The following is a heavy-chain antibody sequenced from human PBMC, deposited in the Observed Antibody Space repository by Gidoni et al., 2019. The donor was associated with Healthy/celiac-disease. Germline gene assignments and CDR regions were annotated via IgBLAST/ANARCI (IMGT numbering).Heavy chain of an antibody. CDR1: GFTFSSYW. V-gene: IGHV3-74*01. Sequence: EVQLVESGGGLVQPGGSLRPSCAAYGFTFSSYWMHWVRQAPGKGLVWVSRINSDGSSTSYSDSVKGRFTISRDNAKNTLYLQMNSLRAEDTAVYYCARWGIHYGMDVWGQGTTVTVSS. CDR2: INSDGSST. J-gene: IGHJ6*02. CDR3: ARWGIHYGMDV. D-gene: IGHD3-16*01.